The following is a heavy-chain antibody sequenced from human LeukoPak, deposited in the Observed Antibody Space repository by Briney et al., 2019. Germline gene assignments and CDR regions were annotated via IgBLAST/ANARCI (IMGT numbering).Heavy chain of an antibody. D-gene: IGHD3-22*01. CDR3: ARERLGYYDRSGLDY. CDR2: IYYSGST. J-gene: IGHJ4*02. V-gene: IGHV4-59*01. Sequence: SETLSLTCTVSGGTISSYYWNWIRQPPGKGLEWIGYIYYSGSTNYNPSLKSRVTTSVDTSKNQFSLKLSSVTAADTAVYYCARERLGYYDRSGLDYWGQGTLVTVSS. CDR1: GGTISSYY.